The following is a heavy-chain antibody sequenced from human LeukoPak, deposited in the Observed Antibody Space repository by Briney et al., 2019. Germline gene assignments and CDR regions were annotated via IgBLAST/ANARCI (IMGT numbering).Heavy chain of an antibody. CDR1: GYTFSGYY. J-gene: IGHJ4*02. Sequence: ASVKVSCKASGYTFSGYYMHWVRQAPGQGLEWMACINPNSGGTNYAQKFQGRVTMTRGTSISTAYMELIRLRSADTAVYYCARVGRAFTARSSFFDYWGQGTLVTVSS. CDR3: ARVGRAFTARSSFFDY. V-gene: IGHV1-2*02. CDR2: INPNSGGT. D-gene: IGHD6-6*01.